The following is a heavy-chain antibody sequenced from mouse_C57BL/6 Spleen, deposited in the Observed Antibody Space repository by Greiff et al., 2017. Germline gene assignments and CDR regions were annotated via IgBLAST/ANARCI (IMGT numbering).Heavy chain of an antibody. CDR3: AKRRNLYDYDGGYFDV. D-gene: IGHD2-4*01. V-gene: IGHV2-5*01. CDR2: IWRGGST. CDR1: GFSLTSYG. Sequence: QVQLKESGPGLVQPSQSLSITCTVSGFSLTSYGVHWVRQSPGKGLEWLGVIWRGGSTDYNAAFMSRLSITKDNSKSQVFFKMNSLQADDTAIYYCAKRRNLYDYDGGYFDVWGTGTTVTVSS. J-gene: IGHJ1*03.